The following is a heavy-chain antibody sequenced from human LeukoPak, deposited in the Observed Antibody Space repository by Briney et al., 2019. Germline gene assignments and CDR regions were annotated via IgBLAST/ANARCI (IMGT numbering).Heavy chain of an antibody. V-gene: IGHV4-30-2*01. J-gene: IGHJ5*02. D-gene: IGHD2-15*01. CDR1: GASISSGGYS. CDR2: IYYDDRT. Sequence: SETLSLTCAVSGASISSGGYSWTWIRQPPGKNLEWIGYIYYDDRTSYNPSLKSRLTISADRSKNQFSLNLSSMTAADTAVYYCARGDCRGGSCYTGTAWFDTWGQGTRVTVSS. CDR3: ARGDCRGGSCYTGTAWFDT.